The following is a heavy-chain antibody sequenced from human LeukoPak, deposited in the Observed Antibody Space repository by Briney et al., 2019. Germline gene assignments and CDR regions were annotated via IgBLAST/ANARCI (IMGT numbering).Heavy chain of an antibody. CDR1: GFTFSSYS. CDR3: ARDEGCGGDCYWFNWFDP. Sequence: PGGSLRLSCAASGFTFSSYSMNWVRQAPGKGLEWVSSISSSSSYIYYADSVKGRFTISRDNVKNSLYLQMNSLRAEDTAVYYCARDEGCGGDCYWFNWFDPWGQGTLVTVSP. J-gene: IGHJ5*02. V-gene: IGHV3-21*01. CDR2: ISSSSSYI. D-gene: IGHD2-21*02.